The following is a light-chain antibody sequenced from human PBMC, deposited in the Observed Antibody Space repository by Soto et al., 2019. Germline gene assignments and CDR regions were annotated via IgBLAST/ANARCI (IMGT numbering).Light chain of an antibody. CDR1: SGSIASNY. CDR3: QSYDATNQV. J-gene: IGLJ3*02. Sequence: NFMLTQPHSVSDSPGKTVIISCTRSSGSIASNYVQWYKQRPGSSPTTVIYEDNQRHSGVPDRFSGSLDSSSNSASLTISGLETADEADYFCQSYDATNQVFGGGTKLTGL. CDR2: EDN. V-gene: IGLV6-57*01.